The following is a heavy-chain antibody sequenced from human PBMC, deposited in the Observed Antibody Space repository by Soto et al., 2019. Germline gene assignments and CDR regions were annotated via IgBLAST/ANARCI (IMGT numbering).Heavy chain of an antibody. Sequence: EVSVKVSCKASGYTFTSYYMHWLRQAPGQGLEWMGIINPSGGSTSYAQKFQGRVTMTRDTSTSTVYMELSSLRSEDTAVYYCARGSDTAMGEYYFDYWGQGTLVTVSS. D-gene: IGHD5-18*01. V-gene: IGHV1-46*01. J-gene: IGHJ4*02. CDR1: GYTFTSYY. CDR2: INPSGGST. CDR3: ARGSDTAMGEYYFDY.